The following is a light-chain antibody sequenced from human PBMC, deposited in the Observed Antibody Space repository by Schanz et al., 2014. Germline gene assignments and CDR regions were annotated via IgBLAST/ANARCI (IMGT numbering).Light chain of an antibody. CDR3: TSYAGSNNFGV. Sequence: QSALTQPASVSGSPGQSITISCTGTSSDVGDYNYVSWYQQHPGKAPKLMIYDVSNRPSGVSNRFSGSKSGNTASLTISGLQAEDEADYYCTSYAGSNNFGVFGTGTKLTVL. CDR2: DVS. CDR1: SSDVGDYNY. J-gene: IGLJ1*01. V-gene: IGLV2-14*01.